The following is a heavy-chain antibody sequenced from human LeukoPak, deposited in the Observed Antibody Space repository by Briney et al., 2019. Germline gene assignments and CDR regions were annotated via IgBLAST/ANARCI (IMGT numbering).Heavy chain of an antibody. V-gene: IGHV4-59*11. CDR1: GGSMNNHH. CDR3: ARFSSPCSTDSCFVDY. D-gene: IGHD2-2*01. J-gene: IGHJ4*02. Sequence: SETLSLTCKVSGGSMNNHHWTWIRQPPGNGLELIGHIHSSGGTTYNPYLKSRVTMSIDMSKNQFSLKLSSMTAADTAVYYCARFSSPCSTDSCFVDYWGRGILVTVSS. CDR2: IHSSGGT.